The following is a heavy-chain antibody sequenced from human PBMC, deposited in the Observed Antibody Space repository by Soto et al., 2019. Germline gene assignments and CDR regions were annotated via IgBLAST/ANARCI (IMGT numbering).Heavy chain of an antibody. V-gene: IGHV3-23*01. CDR2: ISCDGDTT. Sequence: GGSLRLSCAASGFTFSSYGMHWVRQAPGKGLEWVAVISCDGDTTYYADSVKGRFTISRDNSKGTLYLQMNSLRAEDTAVYYCAKHILWTKNLFDYWGQGTLVTVSS. J-gene: IGHJ4*02. D-gene: IGHD3-10*01. CDR1: GFTFSSYG. CDR3: AKHILWTKNLFDY.